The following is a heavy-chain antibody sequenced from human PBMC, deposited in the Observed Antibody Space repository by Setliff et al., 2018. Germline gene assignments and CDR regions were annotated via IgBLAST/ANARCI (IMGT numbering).Heavy chain of an antibody. CDR3: RYWSGYYNNDY. D-gene: IGHD3-3*01. CDR1: GVSIRSYY. Sequence: SETLSLTCTVSGVSIRSYYWGWIRQSPGKGLEWIGEINHSGSTNYNPSLKSRLTISVDASTNQFSLKLYSVTAADTAVYYCRYWSGYYNNDYWGQGTLVTVSS. CDR2: INHSGST. J-gene: IGHJ4*02. V-gene: IGHV4-34*01.